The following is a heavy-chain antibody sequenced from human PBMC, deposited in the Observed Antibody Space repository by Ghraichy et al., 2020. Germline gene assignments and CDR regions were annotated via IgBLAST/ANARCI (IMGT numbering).Heavy chain of an antibody. CDR1: GGSISSYY. CDR2: IYYSGST. V-gene: IGHV4-59*01. D-gene: IGHD3-10*01. Sequence: SETLSLTCTVSGGSISSYYWSWIRQPPGKGLEWIGYIYYSGSTNYNPSLKSRVTISVDTSKNQFSLKLSSVTAADTAVYYCARDGLGFGYFDLWGRGTLVTVSS. J-gene: IGHJ2*01. CDR3: ARDGLGFGYFDL.